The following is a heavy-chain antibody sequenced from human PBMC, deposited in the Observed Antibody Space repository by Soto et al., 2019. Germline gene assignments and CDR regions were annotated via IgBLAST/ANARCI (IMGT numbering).Heavy chain of an antibody. CDR1: GDSVSTNSAT. CDR3: ARLIGNSWLDS. CDR2: TYYRSKWYN. Sequence: SQTLSLTCAISGDSVSTNSATWDWIRQSPPRGLEWLGRTYYRSKWYNYYAVSVKGRITINPDTSNNQLSLQLNSVTPDDTAVYYCARLIGNSWLDSWGQGTLVTVSS. D-gene: IGHD2-8*01. V-gene: IGHV6-1*01. J-gene: IGHJ5*01.